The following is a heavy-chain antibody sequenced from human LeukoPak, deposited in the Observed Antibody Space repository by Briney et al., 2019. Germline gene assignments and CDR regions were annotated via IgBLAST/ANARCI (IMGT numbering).Heavy chain of an antibody. V-gene: IGHV4-30-2*01. Sequence: PSQTLSLTCTVSGGSISSGGYYWSWIRQPPGKGLEWIGYIYHSGSTYYNPSLKSRVTISVDRSKNQFSLKLSSVTAADTAVYYCARESHSGSSGAGGGIDYWGQGTLVTVSS. CDR1: GGSISSGGYY. D-gene: IGHD6-6*01. J-gene: IGHJ4*02. CDR3: ARESHSGSSGAGGGIDY. CDR2: IYHSGST.